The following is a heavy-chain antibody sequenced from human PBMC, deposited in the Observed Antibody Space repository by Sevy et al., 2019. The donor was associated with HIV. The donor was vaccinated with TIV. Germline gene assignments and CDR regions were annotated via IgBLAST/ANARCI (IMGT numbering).Heavy chain of an antibody. J-gene: IGHJ5*02. D-gene: IGHD3-22*01. V-gene: IGHV3-33*01. CDR3: ARVYSDRSGYGGDWFDP. CDR1: GFTFSSYG. CDR2: IWYDGSNK. Sequence: GGSLRLSCAASGFTFSSYGMHWVRQAPGKGLEWVAVIWYDGSNKYYADSVKGRFTISRDNSKNTLYLQMNSLRAEDTAVYYCARVYSDRSGYGGDWFDPWGQGTLVTVAS.